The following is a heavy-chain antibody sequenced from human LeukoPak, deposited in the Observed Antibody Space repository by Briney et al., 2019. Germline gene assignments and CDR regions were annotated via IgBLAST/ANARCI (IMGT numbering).Heavy chain of an antibody. Sequence: GGSLRLSCAASGFTFSSYAMHWVRQAPGKGLEYVSAISSNGGSTYYANSVKGRFTISRDNSKNTLYLQMGSLRAEDMAVYHCAMSIAAAGTYFQHWGQGTLVTVSS. CDR1: GFTFSSYA. CDR2: ISSNGGST. CDR3: AMSIAAAGTYFQH. J-gene: IGHJ1*01. V-gene: IGHV3-64*01. D-gene: IGHD6-13*01.